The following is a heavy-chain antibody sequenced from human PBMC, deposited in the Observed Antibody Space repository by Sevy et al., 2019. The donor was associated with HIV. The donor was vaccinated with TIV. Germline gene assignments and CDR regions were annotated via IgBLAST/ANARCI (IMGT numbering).Heavy chain of an antibody. J-gene: IGHJ4*02. CDR3: ARETGLHSSGYSGGFDY. D-gene: IGHD3-22*01. V-gene: IGHV3-48*03. CDR2: ISSSGSAI. CDR1: GFTFSSYE. Sequence: GGSLRLSCEASGFTFSSYEMNWVRQAPGKGLEWISYISSSGSAIYYPDSVKGRFTGSRDNAKNLVYLQMNSLRAEDMAIYYCARETGLHSSGYSGGFDYWGQGTLVSVSS.